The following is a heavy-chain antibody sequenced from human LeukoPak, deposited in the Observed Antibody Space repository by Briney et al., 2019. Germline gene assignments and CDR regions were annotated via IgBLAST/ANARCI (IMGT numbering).Heavy chain of an antibody. V-gene: IGHV3-33*01. D-gene: IGHD5-18*01. CDR2: IWYDGSNK. J-gene: IGHJ4*02. CDR1: GFTFSSYG. Sequence: PGGSLRLSCAAPGFTFSSYGMHWVRQAPGKGLEWVAVIWYDGSNKYYADSVKGRFTISRDNSKNTLYLQMNSLRAEDTAVYYCARDTIRGYSYGIDYWGQGTLVTVSS. CDR3: ARDTIRGYSYGIDY.